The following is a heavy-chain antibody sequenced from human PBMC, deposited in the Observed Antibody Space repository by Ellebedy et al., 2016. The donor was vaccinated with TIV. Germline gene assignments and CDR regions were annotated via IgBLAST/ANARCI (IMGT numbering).Heavy chain of an antibody. CDR1: ELRLRSYA. CDR3: AKGWADFDY. CDR2: ISLTGGET. D-gene: IGHD1-26*01. J-gene: IGHJ4*02. V-gene: IGHV3-23*01. Sequence: GEPLKISXAASELRLRSYAMSWVRQAPGKGLEWVSSISLTGGETYYADSVKGRFTISRDNSKNTLYLEMDDLRADDTAVYYCAKGWADFDYWGQGTLVAVSS.